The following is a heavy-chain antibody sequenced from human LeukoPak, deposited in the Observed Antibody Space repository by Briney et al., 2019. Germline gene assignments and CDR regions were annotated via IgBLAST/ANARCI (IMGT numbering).Heavy chain of an antibody. CDR2: ISDNGGNT. CDR3: ASNILTGYYPDFFDY. D-gene: IGHD3-9*01. V-gene: IGHV3-23*01. Sequence: GGSLRLSCAASGFTFSSYAINWVRQAPGKGLEWVSAISDNGGNTYYADSVKGRFTISRDNSKNTLYLQMSSLRAEDTAVYYCASNILTGYYPDFFDYWGQGTLVTVSS. CDR1: GFTFSSYA. J-gene: IGHJ4*02.